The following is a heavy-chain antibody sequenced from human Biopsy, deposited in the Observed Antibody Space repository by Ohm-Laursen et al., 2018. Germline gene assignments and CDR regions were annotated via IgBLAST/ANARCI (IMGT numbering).Heavy chain of an antibody. J-gene: IGHJ4*02. CDR2: IYYSVMT. CDR1: GDSVTKYY. V-gene: IGHV4-59*02. D-gene: IGHD6-25*01. Sequence: SETLSLTCSVSGDSVTKYYWSWIRQPPGKGLEWIGHIYYSVMTNYNPSLQSRVSISVDTSRNQVSLTLRSVTAADTAVYYCARHSAEKSGYDGDYFDYWGQGTLVTVSS. CDR3: ARHSAEKSGYDGDYFDY.